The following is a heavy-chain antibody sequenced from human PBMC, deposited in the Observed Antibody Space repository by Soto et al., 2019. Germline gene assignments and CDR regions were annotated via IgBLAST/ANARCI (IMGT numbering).Heavy chain of an antibody. Sequence: GGSLRLSCSASAINFRSYAMSWVRQAPGKGLEWVSAVGGSGSDTYYADSVKGRFTISRDDSKNTLYLHMSSLRVEDTAIYYCAKRQSFDFWSGYLPFFDYWGQGTPVTVS. D-gene: IGHD3-3*01. CDR3: AKRQSFDFWSGYLPFFDY. CDR1: AINFRSYA. CDR2: VGGSGSDT. J-gene: IGHJ4*02. V-gene: IGHV3-23*01.